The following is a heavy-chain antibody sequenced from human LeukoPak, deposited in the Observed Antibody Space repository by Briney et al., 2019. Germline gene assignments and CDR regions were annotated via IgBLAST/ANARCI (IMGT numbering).Heavy chain of an antibody. V-gene: IGHV3-48*02. CDR1: GFTFSGYA. CDR2: IYSSDTT. J-gene: IGHJ3*02. Sequence: SGGSLRFSCAASGFTFSGYAMNWVRQAPGKGLEWVSHIYSSDTTYADSVKGRFTISRDNAKNSLYLQMNSLRDEDTAVYYCARDLHYAFDIWGQGTMVTASS. D-gene: IGHD3-10*01. CDR3: ARDLHYAFDI.